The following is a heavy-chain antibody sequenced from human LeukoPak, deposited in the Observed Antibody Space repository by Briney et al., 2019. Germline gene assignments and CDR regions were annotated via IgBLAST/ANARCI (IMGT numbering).Heavy chain of an antibody. CDR3: ARTPPTVVVVPAAMYY. CDR1: GYTFTSYG. Sequence: ASVKVSCKASGYTFTSYGISWVRQAPGQGLEWMGWISAYNGNTNYAQKLQGRVTMTTDTSTSTAYMELRSLRSDDTAVYYCARTPPTVVVVPAAMYYWGQGTLVTVSS. V-gene: IGHV1-18*01. CDR2: ISAYNGNT. J-gene: IGHJ4*02. D-gene: IGHD2-2*01.